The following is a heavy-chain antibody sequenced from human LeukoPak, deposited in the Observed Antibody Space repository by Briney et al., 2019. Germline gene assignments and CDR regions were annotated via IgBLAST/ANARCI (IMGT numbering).Heavy chain of an antibody. Sequence: SETLSLTCTVSGGSISSSSYYWGWIRQPPGKGLEWIGSIYYSGSTYYNPSLRSRVTISVDTSKNQFSLKLSSVTAADTAVYYCAREFYDYVWGSYRPYYFDYWGQGTLVTVSS. CDR3: AREFYDYVWGSYRPYYFDY. CDR2: IYYSGST. CDR1: GGSISSSSYY. V-gene: IGHV4-39*07. J-gene: IGHJ4*02. D-gene: IGHD3-16*02.